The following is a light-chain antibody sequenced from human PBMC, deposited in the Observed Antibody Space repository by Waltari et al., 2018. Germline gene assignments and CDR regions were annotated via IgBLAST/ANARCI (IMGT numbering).Light chain of an antibody. J-gene: IGKJ4*01. CDR1: QSISTW. CDR3: QQYNSYSLT. Sequence: IQMTQSPSTLSAPVVDRVTITCRASQSISTWLAWYQQKPGKAPKLLIYKASSLQSGVPSRFSGSGSGTEFTLTISSLQPDDFATYYCQQYNSYSLTLGGGTKVEIK. V-gene: IGKV1-5*03. CDR2: KAS.